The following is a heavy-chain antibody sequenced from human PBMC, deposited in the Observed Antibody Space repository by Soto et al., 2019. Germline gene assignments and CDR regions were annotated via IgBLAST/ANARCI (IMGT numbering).Heavy chain of an antibody. V-gene: IGHV1-18*01. CDR2: ISAYNGDK. D-gene: IGHD6-13*01. J-gene: IGHJ6*02. CDR3: ARDGPHIPAVGDV. Sequence: GASVKGSWKAAGYTFINYGGSWVRQTPGQGLEWMGWISAYNGDKKYAQNVQGRVTLTTDTSTSTAYMEMRTLRSDDTAAYYCARDGPHIPAVGDVWGQGTTVTVSS. CDR1: GYTFINYG.